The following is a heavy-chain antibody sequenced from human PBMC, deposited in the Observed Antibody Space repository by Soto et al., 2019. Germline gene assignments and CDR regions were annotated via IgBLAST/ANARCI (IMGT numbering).Heavy chain of an antibody. CDR3: ARRFSGYSYYFDY. V-gene: IGHV1-69*13. J-gene: IGHJ4*02. Sequence: SVKVSCKASGGTFSSYAISWVRQAPGQGLEWMGGIIPIFGTANYAQKFQGRVTITADEPTSTAYMELSSLRSEDTAVYYCARRFSGYSYYFDYWGQGTLVTVSS. CDR1: GGTFSSYA. CDR2: IIPIFGTA. D-gene: IGHD5-18*01.